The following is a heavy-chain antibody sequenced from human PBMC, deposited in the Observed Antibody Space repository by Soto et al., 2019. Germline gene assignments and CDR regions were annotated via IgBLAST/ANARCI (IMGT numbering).Heavy chain of an antibody. D-gene: IGHD3-22*01. Sequence: SETLSLTCTVSGGSISSGGYYWSWIRQHPGKGLEWIGYIYYSGSTYYNPSLKSRVTISVDTSKNQFSLKLSSVTAADTAVYYCARDYDSSGYYVFDIWGQGTMVTVSS. V-gene: IGHV4-31*03. CDR1: GGSISSGGYY. CDR3: ARDYDSSGYYVFDI. J-gene: IGHJ3*02. CDR2: IYYSGST.